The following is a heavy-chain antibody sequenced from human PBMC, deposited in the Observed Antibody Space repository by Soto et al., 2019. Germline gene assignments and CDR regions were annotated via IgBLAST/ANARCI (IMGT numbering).Heavy chain of an antibody. CDR1: GESVSTNSAT. D-gene: IGHD6-19*01. V-gene: IGHV6-1*01. CDR3: ARLLTIAVAGSIPLAY. Sequence: SQTLSLTCAISGESVSTNSATWDWIRQSPSRGLEWLGRTYYRSKWYNDYAVSVKSRITINPDTSKNQFSLQLNSVTPEDTAVYYCARLLTIAVAGSIPLAYCGQGSLVPGSS. J-gene: IGHJ1*01. CDR2: TYYRSKWYN.